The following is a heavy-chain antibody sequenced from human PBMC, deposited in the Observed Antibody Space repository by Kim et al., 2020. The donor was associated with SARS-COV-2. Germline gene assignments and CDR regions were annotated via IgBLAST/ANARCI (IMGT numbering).Heavy chain of an antibody. V-gene: IGHV4-4*02. J-gene: IGHJ5*02. CDR3: ARARGTIWFGELVWFDP. Sequence: SETLSLTCAVSGGSISSSNWWSWVRQPPGKGLEWIGEIYHSGSTNYNPSLKSRVTISVDKSKNQFSLKLSSVTAADTAVYYCARARGTIWFGELVWFDPWGQGTLVTVSS. CDR2: IYHSGST. CDR1: GGSISSSNW. D-gene: IGHD3-10*01.